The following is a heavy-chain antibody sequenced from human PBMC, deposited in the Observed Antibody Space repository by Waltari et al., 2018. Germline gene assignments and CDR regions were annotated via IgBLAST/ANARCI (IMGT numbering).Heavy chain of an antibody. V-gene: IGHV3-64*02. J-gene: IGHJ4*02. CDR1: A. CDR2: IRADDTAT. Sequence: AMHWVRQVPGKGLEYIAAIRADDTATFYADSVRDRFRIARDNSENKLYLHMSNLRLDDAAVYYCARAAAAGSVRETSPAGTPNDYWGRGTRVIVSS. CDR3: ARAAAAGSVRETSPAGTPNDY. D-gene: IGHD2-15*01.